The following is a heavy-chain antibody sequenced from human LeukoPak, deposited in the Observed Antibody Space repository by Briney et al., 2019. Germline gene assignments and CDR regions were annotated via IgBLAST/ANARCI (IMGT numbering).Heavy chain of an antibody. V-gene: IGHV3-48*01. J-gene: IGHJ6*03. Sequence: GGSLRLSCAASGFTFSSYSMNWVRQAPGKGLEWVSYSSSSSSTIYYADSVKGRFTISRDNAKNSLYLQMNSLRAEDTAVYYCARTAFFYYYYMDVWGKGTTVTVSS. CDR3: ARTAFFYYYYMDV. CDR2: SSSSSSTI. CDR1: GFTFSSYS.